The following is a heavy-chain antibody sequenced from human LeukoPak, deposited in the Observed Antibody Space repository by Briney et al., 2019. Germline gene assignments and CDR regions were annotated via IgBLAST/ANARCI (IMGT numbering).Heavy chain of an antibody. CDR1: GGSISSSSYY. D-gene: IGHD6-13*01. V-gene: IGHV4-39*07. CDR3: ARDRGDSSSWYEGGY. J-gene: IGHJ4*02. Sequence: SETLSLTCSVSGGSISSSSYYWGWIRQPPGKGLEWIATIYYSGSTNYNPSLKSRVTISVDTSKNQFSLKLSSVTAADTAVYYCARDRGDSSSWYEGGYWGQGTLVTVSS. CDR2: IYYSGST.